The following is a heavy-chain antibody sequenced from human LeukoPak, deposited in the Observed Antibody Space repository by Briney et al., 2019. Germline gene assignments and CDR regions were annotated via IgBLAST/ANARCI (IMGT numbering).Heavy chain of an antibody. V-gene: IGHV1-8*01. CDR1: GYTFTSYD. D-gene: IGHD3-10*01. Sequence: ASVKVSCKASGYTFTSYDINWVRQATGHGPEGVGWMNPNSGNTGYAQIFQGRVSMTRNTSISTAYMELSSLRSEDTAVYYCARFRLHYGGSGSYPDFDYWGQGTLVTVSS. CDR3: ARFRLHYGGSGSYPDFDY. J-gene: IGHJ4*02. CDR2: MNPNSGNT.